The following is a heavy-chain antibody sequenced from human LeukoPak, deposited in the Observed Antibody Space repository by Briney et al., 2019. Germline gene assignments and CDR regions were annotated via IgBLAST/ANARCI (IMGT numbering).Heavy chain of an antibody. CDR3: ARDPSDYGGNSGDY. V-gene: IGHV3-66*01. J-gene: IGHJ4*02. CDR2: IYSGGST. Sequence: HPGGSLRLSCAASGFTVSSNYMSWVRQAPGKGLEWVSVIYSGGSTYYADSVKGRFTISRDNSKNTLYLQMNSLRAEDTAVYYCARDPSDYGGNSGDYRGQGTLVTVSS. CDR1: GFTVSSNY. D-gene: IGHD4-23*01.